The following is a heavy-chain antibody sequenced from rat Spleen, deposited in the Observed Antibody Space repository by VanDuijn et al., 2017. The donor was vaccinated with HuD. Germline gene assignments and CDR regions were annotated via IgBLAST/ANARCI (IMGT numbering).Heavy chain of an antibody. D-gene: IGHD1-11*01. CDR2: ISYDGSST. CDR3: ARRHYGYTDYFDS. J-gene: IGHJ2*01. Sequence: EVQLVESDGGLVQPGRSLKLSCAASGFTFSDYYMAWVRQAPMKGLEWVATISYDGSSTYYRDSVKGRFTISRDDTENTLYLQMDSLRSEDTATYYCARRHYGYTDYFDSWGQGVMVTVSS. V-gene: IGHV5-29*01. CDR1: GFTFSDYY.